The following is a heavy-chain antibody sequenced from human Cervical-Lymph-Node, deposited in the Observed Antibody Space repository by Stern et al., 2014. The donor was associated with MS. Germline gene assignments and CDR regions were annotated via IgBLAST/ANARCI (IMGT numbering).Heavy chain of an antibody. CDR3: ASGGAPRSGIRAAAN. Sequence: QVQLQESGPGLVTPSQTLSLTCTVSGASISSGSYYWSWVRQPAGRGLEWIGLIYPIGSTNYNPSFKGRVTISLDPSKDQFSLRLPSVTAADTAVYYCASGGAPRSGIRAAANWGQGTPVIVSS. CDR1: GASISSGSYY. J-gene: IGHJ4*02. CDR2: IYPIGST. V-gene: IGHV4-61*02. D-gene: IGHD1-14*01.